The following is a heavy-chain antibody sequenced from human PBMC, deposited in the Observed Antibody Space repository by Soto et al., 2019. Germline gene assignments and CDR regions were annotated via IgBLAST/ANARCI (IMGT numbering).Heavy chain of an antibody. CDR3: AKGAEGYVVSSLDS. J-gene: IGHJ4*02. V-gene: IGHV3-23*01. Sequence: EVQLLESGGGFVQPGGSLRLSCAASGFRFSDFAMTWVRQAPGRGLEWVSAITGTASSTYYADSVKGRFTISRDNSKNTLYLQINSLRAEDTAIYYCAKGAEGYVVSSLDSWGLGTLVTVSS. D-gene: IGHD5-12*01. CDR2: ITGTASST. CDR1: GFRFSDFA.